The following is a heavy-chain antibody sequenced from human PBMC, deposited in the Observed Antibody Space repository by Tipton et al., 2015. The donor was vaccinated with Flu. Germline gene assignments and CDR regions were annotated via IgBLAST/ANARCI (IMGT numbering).Heavy chain of an antibody. CDR2: IRPSGST. J-gene: IGHJ2*01. CDR1: GGSFSEYN. Sequence: TLSLTCAVYGGSFSEYNWGWVRQSPGTGLEWIGEIRPSGSTNYSPSLKSRVTMSEDTSKNQFSLRLNSVTAADTAVYYCARLPRYSSGWGRYFALWGRGTLVTVSS. CDR3: ARLPRYSSGWGRYFAL. D-gene: IGHD6-19*01. V-gene: IGHV4-34*01.